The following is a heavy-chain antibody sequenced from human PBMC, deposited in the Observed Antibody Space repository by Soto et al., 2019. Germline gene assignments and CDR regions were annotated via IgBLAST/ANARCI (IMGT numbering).Heavy chain of an antibody. D-gene: IGHD2-21*01. CDR2: MTPSDGST. Sequence: QLHLVQSGAEVKEPGASVKVSCKTSADIFNNYYMHWVRQAPGQGLEWMGVMTPSDGSTNYAQSFQGRVTMTSNTSTRTVYYELSSLRSEDTAVYYCAKQCGGECSNGFDIWGQGTKVTVSS. V-gene: IGHV1-46*02. CDR3: AKQCGGECSNGFDI. J-gene: IGHJ3*02. CDR1: ADIFNNYY.